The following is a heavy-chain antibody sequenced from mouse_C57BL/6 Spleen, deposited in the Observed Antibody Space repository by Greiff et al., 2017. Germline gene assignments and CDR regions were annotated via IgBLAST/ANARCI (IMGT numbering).Heavy chain of an antibody. CDR1: GYTFTDYN. D-gene: IGHD2-3*01. CDR2: INPNNGGT. J-gene: IGHJ4*01. V-gene: IGHV1-22*01. CDR3: ARFIYDGYYPLYAMDY. Sequence: VQLQQSGPELVKPGASVKMSCKASGYTFTDYNMHWVKQSPGKSLEWIGYINPNNGGTSYNQKFKGKATLTVHKSSSTAYMELRSLTSEDSAVYYCARFIYDGYYPLYAMDYWGQGTSVTVSS.